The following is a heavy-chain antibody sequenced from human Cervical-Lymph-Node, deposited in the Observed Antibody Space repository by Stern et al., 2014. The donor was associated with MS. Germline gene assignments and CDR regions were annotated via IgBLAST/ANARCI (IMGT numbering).Heavy chain of an antibody. CDR1: GFTFSDYY. J-gene: IGHJ5*02. CDR2: IDARGTII. CDR3: ARTHYDFRSGYYGWFDP. D-gene: IGHD3-3*01. Sequence: QVQLVQSGGGLVKPGGSLRLSCAASGFTFSDYYMSWLRQAPGKGLEWVSYIDARGTIIYYADSVKGRFTISRDNSNDSLYLQLNSLSAEDTAVYYCARTHYDFRSGYYGWFDPWGQGTLVTVSS. V-gene: IGHV3-11*01.